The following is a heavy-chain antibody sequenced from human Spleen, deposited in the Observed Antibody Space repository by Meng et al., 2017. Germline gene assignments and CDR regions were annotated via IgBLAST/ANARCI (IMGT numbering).Heavy chain of an antibody. V-gene: IGHV1-2*06. J-gene: IGHJ5*02. CDR1: GYTFTGYY. D-gene: IGHD3-9*01. CDR3: ARRRDDILTGYGGPGWFDT. CDR2: INPNSGGT. Sequence: ASVKVSCKASGYTFTGYYMHWVRQAPGQGLEWMGRINPNSGGTNYAQKFQGRVTMTRDTSISTAYMELSRLRSEDTAVYYCARRRDDILTGYGGPGWFDTWGQGTLVTVSS.